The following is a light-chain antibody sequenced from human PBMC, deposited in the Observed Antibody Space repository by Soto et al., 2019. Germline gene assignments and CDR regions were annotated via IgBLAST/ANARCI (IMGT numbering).Light chain of an antibody. Sequence: VVMTQSPATLSVSPGESASLSCRASQSVSNNVAWYQQKPGQAPRLLISGASTRATGVPDRFSGSGSGTEFTLTISSLRSEDFAVYYCQQYNNWPPLTFGGGTKVEI. J-gene: IGKJ4*01. V-gene: IGKV3D-15*01. CDR1: QSVSNN. CDR3: QQYNNWPPLT. CDR2: GAS.